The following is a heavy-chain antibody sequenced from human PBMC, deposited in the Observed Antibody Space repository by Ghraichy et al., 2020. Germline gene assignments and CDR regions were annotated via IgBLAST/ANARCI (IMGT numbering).Heavy chain of an antibody. CDR1: GFTFSSYS. V-gene: IGHV3-48*02. Sequence: GGSLRLSCAASGFTFSSYSMNWVRQSPGKGLEWVSYIGTDTSTIYYADSVKGRFTISRDNAKNSLFLQMNSLTDEDTAVYYCARGPPLFDPWGQGTLVTVSS. J-gene: IGHJ5*02. CDR3: ARGPPLFDP. CDR2: IGTDTSTI.